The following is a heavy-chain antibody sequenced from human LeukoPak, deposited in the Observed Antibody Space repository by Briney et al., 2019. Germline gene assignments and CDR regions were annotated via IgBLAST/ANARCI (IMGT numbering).Heavy chain of an antibody. CDR2: IYSGGNT. Sequence: GGSLRLSCAASGFTVSSSYMSWVRQAPGKGLQWVSVIYSGGNTYYADSVKGRFTISRDNSKNSLFLQMNSLRAEDTALYYCVYGDFVRTVNYFDYWGQGTLVTVSS. D-gene: IGHD4-17*01. CDR1: GFTVSSSY. CDR3: VYGDFVRTVNYFDY. J-gene: IGHJ4*02. V-gene: IGHV3-66*01.